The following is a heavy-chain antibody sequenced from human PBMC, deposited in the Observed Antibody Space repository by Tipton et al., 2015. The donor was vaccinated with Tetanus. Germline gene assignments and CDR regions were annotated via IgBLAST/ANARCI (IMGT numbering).Heavy chain of an antibody. D-gene: IGHD6-13*01. CDR1: GDSISSGPYS. J-gene: IGHJ4*02. CDR3: AGVTAQRTELYFDH. V-gene: IGHV4-31*03. CDR2: IYYSGTS. Sequence: LRLSCTVSGDSISSGPYSWSWLRQHPGKGLELIGYIYYSGTSYISPSLTRRVSIAVDTSRNQFSLNLTSVTVADSAVYFCAGVTAQRTELYFDHWGQGTLVTVPS.